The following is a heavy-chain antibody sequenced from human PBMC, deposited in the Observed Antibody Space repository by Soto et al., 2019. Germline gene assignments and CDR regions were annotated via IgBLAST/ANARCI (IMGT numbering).Heavy chain of an antibody. V-gene: IGHV3-30*18. Sequence: QVQLVESGGGVVQPGRSLRLSCAASGFTFSSYGMSWVRQAPGKGLESVAVISFDGSKKYYADSVKGRFTISRDKSKKTLYLQMNSLRAEDTAVYYCAKDLSATHIYGYQGGDFDYWGQGTLVTVSS. D-gene: IGHD5-18*01. CDR2: ISFDGSKK. CDR1: GFTFSSYG. J-gene: IGHJ4*02. CDR3: AKDLSATHIYGYQGGDFDY.